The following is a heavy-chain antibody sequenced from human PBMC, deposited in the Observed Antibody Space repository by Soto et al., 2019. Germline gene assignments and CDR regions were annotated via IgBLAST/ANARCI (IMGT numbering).Heavy chain of an antibody. CDR3: AREEYVKSHFTADYYYGMDV. CDR1: GGSISSGGYY. J-gene: IGHJ6*02. CDR2: IYYSGST. V-gene: IGHV4-31*03. D-gene: IGHD3-3*02. Sequence: SETLSHTCTVSGGSISSGGYYWSWIRQHPGKGLEWIGYIYYSGSTYYNPSLKSRVTISVDTSKNQFSLKLSSVTAADTAVYYCAREEYVKSHFTADYYYGMDVWGQGTTVTVSS.